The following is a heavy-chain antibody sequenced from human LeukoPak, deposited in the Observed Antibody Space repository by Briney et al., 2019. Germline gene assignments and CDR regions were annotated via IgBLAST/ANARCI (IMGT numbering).Heavy chain of an antibody. CDR3: ARVTCSSGSCYPNYFDY. D-gene: IGHD2-15*01. CDR1: GGSISSSSYY. J-gene: IGHJ4*02. Sequence: PSETLSLTCTVSGGSISSSSYYWGWIRQPPGKGLEWIGSIYYSGSTYYNPSLKSRVTISVDTSKNQFSLKLSSVTAADTAVYYCARVTCSSGSCYPNYFDYWGQGTLVTVSS. CDR2: IYYSGST. V-gene: IGHV4-39*07.